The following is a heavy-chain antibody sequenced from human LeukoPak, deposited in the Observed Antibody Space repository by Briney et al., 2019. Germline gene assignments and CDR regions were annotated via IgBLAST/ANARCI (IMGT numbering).Heavy chain of an antibody. V-gene: IGHV4-59*08. CDR1: GGSITSYY. D-gene: IGHD3-16*01. Sequence: TSETLSLTCTVSGGSITSYYWSWIRQPPGKGLELIGYVYYSGSTNYNPSLKSRVTISVDTSKNQFSLKLSSVTAADTAVYYCARRKGASLDYWGQGSLVTVSS. CDR3: ARRKGASLDY. J-gene: IGHJ4*02. CDR2: VYYSGST.